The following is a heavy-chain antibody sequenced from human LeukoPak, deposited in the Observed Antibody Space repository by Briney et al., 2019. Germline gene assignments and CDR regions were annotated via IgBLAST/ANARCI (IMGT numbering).Heavy chain of an antibody. D-gene: IGHD3-10*01. CDR1: GFTFSSYA. Sequence: GGSLRLSCAASGFTFSSYAMHWVRQAPGKGLEWVSGISWNSGSIGYADSVKGRFTISRDNAKNSLYLQMNSLRAEDTALYYCAKGITMVRGVMAWFDPWGQGTLVTVSS. CDR3: AKGITMVRGVMAWFDP. V-gene: IGHV3-9*01. J-gene: IGHJ5*02. CDR2: ISWNSGSI.